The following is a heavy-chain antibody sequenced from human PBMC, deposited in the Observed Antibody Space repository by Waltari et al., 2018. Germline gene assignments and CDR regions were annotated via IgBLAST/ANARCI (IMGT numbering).Heavy chain of an antibody. V-gene: IGHV3-9*01. Sequence: EVQLVESGGGLVQPGRSLRLSCAASGFTFDDYAMHWVRQAQGKGLEWVSSISWNSGSIGYADSVKGRFTISRDNAKNSLYLQMNSLRAEDTALYYCAKEAVTIFGVVIYYYFDYWGQGTLVTVSS. D-gene: IGHD3-3*01. CDR2: ISWNSGSI. CDR1: GFTFDDYA. CDR3: AKEAVTIFGVVIYYYFDY. J-gene: IGHJ4*02.